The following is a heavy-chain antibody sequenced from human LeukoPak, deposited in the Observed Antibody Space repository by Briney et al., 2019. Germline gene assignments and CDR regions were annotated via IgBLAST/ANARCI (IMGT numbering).Heavy chain of an antibody. CDR1: GYSFTNSW. CDR2: IYPGDSDI. D-gene: IGHD7-27*01. J-gene: IGHJ4*02. CDR3: ARFTMGKNFDY. Sequence: GESLKISCKGSGYSFTNSWIAWVRQMPGKGLEWMGIIYPGDSDIRYSPSFQGQVTISADKSISTAYLQWSSLKASDTAMYYCARFTMGKNFDYWGQGTLVTVSS. V-gene: IGHV5-51*01.